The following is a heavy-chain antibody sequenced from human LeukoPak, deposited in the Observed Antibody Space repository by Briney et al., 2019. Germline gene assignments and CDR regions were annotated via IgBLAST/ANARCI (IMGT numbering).Heavy chain of an antibody. CDR3: ARDMTHQYFRH. D-gene: IGHD3-16*01. Sequence: SETLSLTCTVSGGSISSGAYYWTWIRQHAAKGLEWMGYIYYTGTTYCNPSLKSRVTISVDTSKNQVSLKLSSVTAADTAVYYCARDMTHQYFRHWGQGTLVTVSS. CDR1: GGSISSGAYY. J-gene: IGHJ1*01. CDR2: IYYTGTT. V-gene: IGHV4-31*03.